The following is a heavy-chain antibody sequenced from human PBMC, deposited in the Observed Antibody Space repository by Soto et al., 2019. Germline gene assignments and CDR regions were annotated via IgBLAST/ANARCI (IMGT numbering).Heavy chain of an antibody. V-gene: IGHV1-69*01. CDR2: IIPLFGTT. CDR3: AKDTDHAYDF. J-gene: IGHJ4*02. D-gene: IGHD3-16*01. CDR1: GGTFRSFA. Sequence: QVQLVQSGAEVKKPGSSVKVSYKASGGTFRSFAFSWVRQAPGHGLEWMGGIIPLFGTTNYAQRFQGRVTITADESTSTAYMELSSLKSEDTAIYYCAKDTDHAYDFWGQGTLVTVSS.